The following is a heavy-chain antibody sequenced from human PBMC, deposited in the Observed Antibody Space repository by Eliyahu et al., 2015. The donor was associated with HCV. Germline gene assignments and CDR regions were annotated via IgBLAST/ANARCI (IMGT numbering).Heavy chain of an antibody. CDR2: LSYDGVNT. CDR3: AKEGPYCGGYILCPGIDV. V-gene: IGHV3-30*18. CDR1: GFPFXSYX. J-gene: IGHJ6*02. D-gene: IGHD2-21*01. Sequence: QVQLVESGGGVVQPGXSLXLSCAASGFPFXSYXIHWVRQAPGKGLEWVAVLSYDGVNTFYSDSVKGRFAISRDNSKNTLYLQMNSLRTEDTATYYCAKEGPYCGGYILCPGIDVWGQGTTVTVSS.